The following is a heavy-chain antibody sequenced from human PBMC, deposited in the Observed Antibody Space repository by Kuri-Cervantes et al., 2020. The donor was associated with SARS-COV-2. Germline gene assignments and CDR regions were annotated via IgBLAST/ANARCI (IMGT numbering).Heavy chain of an antibody. CDR1: GGTFSSYA. CDR3: ARGYRYCSSTSCPTPYYFDY. D-gene: IGHD2-2*01. V-gene: IGHV1-69*06. CDR2: IIPTFGTA. Sequence: SVKVSCKASGGTFSSYAISWVRQAPGQGLEWMGGIIPTFGTANYAQKFQGRVTITADKSTSTAYMELSSLRSEDTAVYYCARGYRYCSSTSCPTPYYFDYWGQGTLVTVSS. J-gene: IGHJ4*02.